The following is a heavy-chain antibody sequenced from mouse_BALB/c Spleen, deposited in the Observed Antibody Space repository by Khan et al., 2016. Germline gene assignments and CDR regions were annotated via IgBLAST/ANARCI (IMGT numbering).Heavy chain of an antibody. CDR1: GYTFTSYW. J-gene: IGHJ4*01. CDR3: ARPYGNRPHCNAMDY. CDR2: ILPGSGST. V-gene: IGHV1-9*01. Sequence: QVQLQQSGAELMKPGASVKISCKSTGYTFTSYWIEWVKQRPGHGLEWSGEILPGSGSTNYNENFKGKATFTADTSSNTAYMQLSSLTSEDSVVYYCARPYGNRPHCNAMDYWGKGTSVTVSS. D-gene: IGHD1-1*01.